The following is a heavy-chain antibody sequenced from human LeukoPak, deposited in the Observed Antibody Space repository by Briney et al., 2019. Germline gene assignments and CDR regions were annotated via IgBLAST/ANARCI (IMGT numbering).Heavy chain of an antibody. CDR3: AKTREYYYYYYVDV. Sequence: HAGGSLRLSCAASGFTFSSYAMSWVRQAPGKGLEWVSAISGSGGSTYYADSVKGRFTISRDNSKNTLYLQMNSLRAEDTAVYYCAKTREYYYYYYVDVWGKGTTVTVSS. J-gene: IGHJ6*03. V-gene: IGHV3-23*01. CDR2: ISGSGGST. D-gene: IGHD2-2*01. CDR1: GFTFSSYA.